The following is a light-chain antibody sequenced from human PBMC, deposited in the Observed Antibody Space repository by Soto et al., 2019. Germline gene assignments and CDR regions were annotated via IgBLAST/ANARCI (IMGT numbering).Light chain of an antibody. Sequence: QSALTQPASVSGSPGQSITISCTGTSSDVAGYNYVSWYQQHPGTAPKLIIYEVTNRPSGVSNRFSGSKSGNTASLTISGLQAEDEADYYCSSYTSRTTPVFGGGTKVTVL. CDR1: SSDVAGYNY. J-gene: IGLJ2*01. CDR3: SSYTSRTTPV. V-gene: IGLV2-14*01. CDR2: EVT.